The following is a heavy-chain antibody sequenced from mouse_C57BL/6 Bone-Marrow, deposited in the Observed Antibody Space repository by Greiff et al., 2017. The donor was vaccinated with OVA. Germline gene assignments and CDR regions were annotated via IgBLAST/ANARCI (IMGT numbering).Heavy chain of an antibody. CDR1: GYTFTSYG. D-gene: IGHD1-1*01. CDR2: IYPRSGNT. CDR3: ARGTTTTVVASPFDY. Sequence: VKLMESGAELARPGASVKLSCKASGYTFTSYGISWVKQRTGQGLEWIGEIYPRSGNTYYNEKFKGKATLTADKSSSTAYMELRILTSEDSAVYFCARGTTTTVVASPFDYWGQGTTLTVSS. J-gene: IGHJ2*01. V-gene: IGHV1-81*01.